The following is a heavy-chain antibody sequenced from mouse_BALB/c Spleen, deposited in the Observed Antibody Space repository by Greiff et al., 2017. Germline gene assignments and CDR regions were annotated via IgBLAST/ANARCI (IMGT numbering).Heavy chain of an antibody. CDR1: GFSLSTSGMG. CDR3: ARRVGYYPYYFDY. D-gene: IGHD2-3*01. Sequence: QVTLKVSGPGILQPSQTLSLTCSFSGFSLSTSGMGVSWIRQPSGKGLEWLAHIYWDDDKRYNPSLKSRLTISKDTSRNQVFLKITSVDTADTATYYCARRVGYYPYYFDYWGQGTTLTVSS. J-gene: IGHJ2*01. V-gene: IGHV8-12*01. CDR2: IYWDDDK.